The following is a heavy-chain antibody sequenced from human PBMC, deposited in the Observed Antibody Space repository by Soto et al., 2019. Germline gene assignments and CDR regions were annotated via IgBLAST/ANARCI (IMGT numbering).Heavy chain of an antibody. CDR3: AKAGYYYGMDV. Sequence: GSLRLSCXASRFTFSSYAIIWVLPAPGNWLEWVSAISGSCGSTYYADSVKGRFTISRDNSKNTLYLQMNSLRAEDTAVYYCAKAGYYYGMDVWGQGTTVTVSS. CDR1: RFTFSSYA. J-gene: IGHJ6*02. V-gene: IGHV3-23*01. CDR2: ISGSCGST.